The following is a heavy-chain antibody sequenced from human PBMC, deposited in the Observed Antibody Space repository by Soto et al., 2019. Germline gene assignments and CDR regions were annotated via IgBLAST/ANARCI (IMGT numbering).Heavy chain of an antibody. V-gene: IGHV3-23*01. CDR1: GFSISDYA. Sequence: VQLLESGGGFIQPGGSLRLSCSASGFSISDYAMSWVRQAPGKGLEWVSSISDSGTKTFYADSVKGRFAISRDTSKNTVYMQMNNLRAEDTALYYCAKDGIRKDDYWGQGAVVTVSS. J-gene: IGHJ4*02. CDR3: AKDGIRKDDY. CDR2: ISDSGTKT.